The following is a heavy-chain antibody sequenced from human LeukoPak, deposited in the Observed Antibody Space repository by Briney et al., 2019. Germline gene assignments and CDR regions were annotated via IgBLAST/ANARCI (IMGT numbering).Heavy chain of an antibody. CDR3: ARGGARYYDILTGYYTEPLDY. V-gene: IGHV4-59*01. CDR2: IYYSGST. Sequence: SETLSLTCTVSGGSISSYYWSWIRQPPGKGLEWIGYIYYSGSTNYNPSLKGRVTISVDTSKDQFSLKLSSVTAADTAVYYCARGGARYYDILTGYYTEPLDYWGQGTLVTVSS. J-gene: IGHJ4*02. CDR1: GGSISSYY. D-gene: IGHD3-9*01.